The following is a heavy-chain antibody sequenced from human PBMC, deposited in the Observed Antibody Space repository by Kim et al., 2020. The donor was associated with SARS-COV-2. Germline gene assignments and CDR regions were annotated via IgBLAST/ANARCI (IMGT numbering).Heavy chain of an antibody. CDR1: GFTFSSYG. CDR3: ARDLDVLRYFDWLVGGMDV. V-gene: IGHV3-33*01. J-gene: IGHJ6*02. CDR2: IWYDGSNK. D-gene: IGHD3-9*01. Sequence: GGSLRLSCAASGFTFSSYGMHWVRQAPGKGLEWVAVIWYDGSNKYYADSVKGRFTISRDNSKNTLYLQMNSLRAEDTAVYYCARDLDVLRYFDWLVGGMDVWGQGTTVTVSS.